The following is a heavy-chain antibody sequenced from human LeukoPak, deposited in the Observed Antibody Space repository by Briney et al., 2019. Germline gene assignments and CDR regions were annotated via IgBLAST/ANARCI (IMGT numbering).Heavy chain of an antibody. Sequence: EAGGSLRLSCAASGFNFSTYWMSWVRQAPGKGMEWIANIHQDGNEKYYVDSVKGRFTISRDNAKKSLYLQMTSLRVEDTAVYYCARGDDSSGDYWGQGTLITVSS. CDR3: ARGDDSSGDY. CDR2: IHQDGNEK. D-gene: IGHD1-1*01. CDR1: GFNFSTYW. V-gene: IGHV3-7*04. J-gene: IGHJ4*02.